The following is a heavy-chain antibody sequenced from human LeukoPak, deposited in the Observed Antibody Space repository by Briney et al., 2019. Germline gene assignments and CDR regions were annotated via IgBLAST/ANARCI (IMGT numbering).Heavy chain of an antibody. CDR2: ISTSGSTI. V-gene: IGHV3-11*04. Sequence: PGGSLRLSCAASGFTFSDYYLSWIRQAPGKGLEWVSYISTSGSTIYYADSVKGRFTISRDNAKNSLYLQMNSLRAEDTAVYYCARDRGDILTGYSDYWGQGTLVTVSS. D-gene: IGHD3-9*01. CDR3: ARDRGDILTGYSDY. J-gene: IGHJ4*02. CDR1: GFTFSDYY.